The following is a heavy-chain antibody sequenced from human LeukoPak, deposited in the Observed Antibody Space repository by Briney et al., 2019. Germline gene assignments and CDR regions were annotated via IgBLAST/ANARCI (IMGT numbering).Heavy chain of an antibody. CDR3: AREGGPDYYYDSSGYYYEH. CDR2: IYYSGST. V-gene: IGHV4-39*07. J-gene: IGHJ1*01. Sequence: SETLSLTCTVSGGSISSSSYYWGWIRQPPGKGLEWIGSIYYSGSTYYNPSLKSRVTISVDTSKNQFSLKLSSVTAADTAVYYCAREGGPDYYYDSSGYYYEHWGQGTLVTVSS. D-gene: IGHD3-22*01. CDR1: GGSISSSSYY.